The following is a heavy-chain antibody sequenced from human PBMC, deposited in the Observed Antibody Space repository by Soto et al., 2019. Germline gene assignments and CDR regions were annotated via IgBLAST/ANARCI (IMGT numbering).Heavy chain of an antibody. CDR2: IYYSGST. J-gene: IGHJ4*02. D-gene: IGHD3-10*01. V-gene: IGHV4-30-4*01. CDR1: GGSISSGDYY. CDR3: AREGRAMVRGVIIWSHYFDY. Sequence: SETLSLTFTVSGGSISSGDYYWSWIRPPPGKGLEWIGYIYYSGSTYYNPSLKSRVTISVDTSKNQFSLKLSSVTAADAAVYYCAREGRAMVRGVIIWSHYFDYWGQGTLVTVSS.